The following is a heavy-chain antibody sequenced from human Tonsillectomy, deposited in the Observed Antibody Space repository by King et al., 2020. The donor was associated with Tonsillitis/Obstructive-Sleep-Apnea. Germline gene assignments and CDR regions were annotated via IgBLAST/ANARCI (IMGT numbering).Heavy chain of an antibody. J-gene: IGHJ3*02. D-gene: IGHD1-26*01. V-gene: IGHV5-51*01. CDR3: VRQFAGHIVHAFDI. CDR2: IYPADSDT. CDR1: GYSFTNYW. Sequence: GQLVQSGAGVNKPGESLVISCKPSGYSFTNYWIGWVRQMPGKGLEWMGIIYPADSDTRYSPSFQGQVTISADRSTSPAYLQWSSLQASDTAMYYCVRQFAGHIVHAFDIWGQGTMVTVSS.